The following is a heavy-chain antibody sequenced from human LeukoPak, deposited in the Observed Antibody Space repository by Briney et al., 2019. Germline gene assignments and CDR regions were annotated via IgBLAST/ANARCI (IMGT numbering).Heavy chain of an antibody. CDR1: GYTFTSYA. J-gene: IGHJ3*02. Sequence: ASVKVSCKASGYTFTSYAMNWVRQAPGQGLEWMGWINTNTGNPTYAQGFTGRFVFSLDTSVSTAYLQISSLKAEDTAVYYCARDNPTTIVVAGDAFDIWGQGTMVTVSS. CDR3: ARDNPTTIVVAGDAFDI. V-gene: IGHV7-4-1*02. CDR2: INTNTGNP. D-gene: IGHD3-22*01.